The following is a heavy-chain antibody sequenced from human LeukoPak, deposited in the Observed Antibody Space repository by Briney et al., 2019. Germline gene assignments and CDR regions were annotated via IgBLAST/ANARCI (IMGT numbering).Heavy chain of an antibody. J-gene: IGHJ2*01. V-gene: IGHV4-59*01. CDR3: ASLVAVSRHWYFDL. D-gene: IGHD5-12*01. CDR2: LYYSGSP. Sequence: PSETLCLTCTVSGGSISTYYWSWIRQPPGKGLEWIGYLYYSGSPNYNPSLKSRVTMSVDTSKNQFSLKLSSVTAADTAVYYCASLVAVSRHWYFDLWGRGTLVTVSS. CDR1: GGSISTYY.